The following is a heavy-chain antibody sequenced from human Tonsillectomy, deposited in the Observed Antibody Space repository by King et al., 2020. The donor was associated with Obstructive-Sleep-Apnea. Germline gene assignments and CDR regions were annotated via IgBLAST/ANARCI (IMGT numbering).Heavy chain of an antibody. Sequence: QLQESGPGLVKPSQTLSLSCTVSCGSISSGGYYWSWIRQHPGKGLEWIGYIYYSGSTYYNPSLKSRVTIPVDTSKNQLSLKLSSVTAADTAVYYCARDSKTAPPYYAFDIWGQGTMVTVSS. D-gene: IGHD1-26*01. V-gene: IGHV4-31*03. CDR3: ARDSKTAPPYYAFDI. J-gene: IGHJ3*02. CDR1: CGSISSGGYY. CDR2: IYYSGST.